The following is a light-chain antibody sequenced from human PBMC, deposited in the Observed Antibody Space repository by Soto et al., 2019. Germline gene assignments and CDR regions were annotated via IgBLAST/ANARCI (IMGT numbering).Light chain of an antibody. CDR3: QHYETSLTT. CDR1: QSVTSNY. V-gene: IGKV3-20*01. Sequence: EIVLTQSPGTLSLSPGERATLSCGASQSVTSNYLAWYQQKPGQAPRLLIFGASIRVKGIPDRFIGSGSGTDFTLTISRLEPEDFAVYYCQHYETSLTTFGPGTKVDIK. CDR2: GAS. J-gene: IGKJ1*01.